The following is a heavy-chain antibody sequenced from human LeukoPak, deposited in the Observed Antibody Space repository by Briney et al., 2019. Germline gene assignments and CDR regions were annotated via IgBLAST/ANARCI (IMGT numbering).Heavy chain of an antibody. D-gene: IGHD3-9*01. CDR3: ARGRYDILTGSTILDY. J-gene: IGHJ4*02. CDR2: IIPILGIA. Sequence: SVTVSCKASGGTFSSYAISWVRQAPGQGLEWMGWIIPILGIANYAQKFQGRVTITADKSTSTAYMELSSLRSEDTAVYYCARGRYDILTGSTILDYWGQGTLVTVSS. V-gene: IGHV1-69*10. CDR1: GGTFSSYA.